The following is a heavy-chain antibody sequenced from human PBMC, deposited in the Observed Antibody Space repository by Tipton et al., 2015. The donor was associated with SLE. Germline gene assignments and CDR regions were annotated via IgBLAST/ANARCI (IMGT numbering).Heavy chain of an antibody. V-gene: IGHV4-59*07. CDR2: IYYSGST. Sequence: TLSLTCTVSGGSISSYYWSWIRQPAGKGLEWIGYIYYSGSTNYNPSLKSRVTISVDTSKNQFSLKLSPVTAADTAVYYCARGDGATTDGNWGQGTLVTVSS. CDR1: GGSISSYY. J-gene: IGHJ4*02. D-gene: IGHD4-17*01. CDR3: ARGDGATTDGN.